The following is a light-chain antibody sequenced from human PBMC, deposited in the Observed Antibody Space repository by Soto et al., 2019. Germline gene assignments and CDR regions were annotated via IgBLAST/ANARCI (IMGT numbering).Light chain of an antibody. CDR1: RSDVGGYNY. V-gene: IGLV2-11*01. Sequence: QSVLTQPPSASGSPGQSVTISCTGTRSDVGGYNYVSWYQQHPGKAPKLMIYDVSKRPSGVPDRFSGSKSGNTASLTISGLQAEDEADYYCCSYAGSYTFLVFGGGTKLTVL. J-gene: IGLJ2*01. CDR2: DVS. CDR3: CSYAGSYTFLV.